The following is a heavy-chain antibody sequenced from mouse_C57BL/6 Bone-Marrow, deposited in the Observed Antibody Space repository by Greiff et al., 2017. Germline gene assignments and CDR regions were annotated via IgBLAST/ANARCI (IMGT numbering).Heavy chain of an antibody. J-gene: IGHJ2*01. Sequence: QVQLQQSGAELVRPGASVTLSCKASGYTFTDYEMHWVKQTPVHGLEWIGAIDPETGGTAYNQKFKGKAILTADKSSSTAYMELRSLTSEDSAVYYCTRPYYNDFDYWGQGNTLTVSS. CDR1: GYTFTDYE. V-gene: IGHV1-15*01. D-gene: IGHD2-12*01. CDR2: IDPETGGT. CDR3: TRPYYNDFDY.